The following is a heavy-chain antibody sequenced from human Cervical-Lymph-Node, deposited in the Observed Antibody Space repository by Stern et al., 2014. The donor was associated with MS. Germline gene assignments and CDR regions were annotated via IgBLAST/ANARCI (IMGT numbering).Heavy chain of an antibody. CDR2: VYYIGST. J-gene: IGHJ4*02. CDR1: GGSIRTFS. D-gene: IGHD4-23*01. V-gene: IGHV4-59*01. Sequence: QLQLQASGPGLVKPSETLSLTCTVSGGSIRTFSWSWIRQPPGRGLEWIGCVYYIGSTTHTPSLKSRVTMSVDTSKSQLSLRLHSVTAADTAVYYCARHSVGVKDFDSWGQGTLVTVYS. CDR3: ARHSVGVKDFDS.